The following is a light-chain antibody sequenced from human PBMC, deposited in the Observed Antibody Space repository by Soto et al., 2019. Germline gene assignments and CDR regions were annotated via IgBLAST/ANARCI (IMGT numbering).Light chain of an antibody. J-gene: IGKJ2*01. V-gene: IGKV1-5*01. CDR3: QQYDNLPYT. CDR2: GAS. CDR1: QSISNW. Sequence: DIQMTQSPSTLSASVGDRVTITCRASQSISNWLAWYQQKPGKAPKLLIYGASSLESGVPSRFSGSGSGTEFTLTISSLQPEDIATYYCQQYDNLPYTFGQGTKLEIK.